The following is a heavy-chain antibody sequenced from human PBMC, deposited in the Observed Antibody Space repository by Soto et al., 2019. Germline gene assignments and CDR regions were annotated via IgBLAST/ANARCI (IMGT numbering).Heavy chain of an antibody. CDR2: INPILSMS. J-gene: IGHJ4*02. D-gene: IGHD3-10*01. V-gene: IGHV1-69*02. Sequence: SVKVSCKASGDTFAFYSINWVRQAPGLGLEWMGRINPILSMSNYAQRFQGRVTMTADKSTSTAYMVLNSLRSEDTATYYCATSYGSGYRAFDYWGQGALVTVSS. CDR3: ATSYGSGYRAFDY. CDR1: GDTFAFYS.